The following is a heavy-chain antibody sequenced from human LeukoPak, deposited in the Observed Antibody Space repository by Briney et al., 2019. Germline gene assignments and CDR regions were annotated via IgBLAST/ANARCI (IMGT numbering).Heavy chain of an antibody. D-gene: IGHD3-22*01. V-gene: IGHV3-30*02. J-gene: IGHJ4*02. Sequence: SGGSLRLSCAASGFTFSSYGMHWVRQAPGKGLEWVAFIRYDGSNKYYADSVKGRFTISRDNAKNSVYLQMKSLRAEDTAVYYCVREGYYDSSGYLGVFDYWGQGTLVTVSS. CDR3: VREGYYDSSGYLGVFDY. CDR2: IRYDGSNK. CDR1: GFTFSSYG.